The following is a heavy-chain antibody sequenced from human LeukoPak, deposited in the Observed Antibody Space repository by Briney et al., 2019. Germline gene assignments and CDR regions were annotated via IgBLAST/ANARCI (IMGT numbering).Heavy chain of an antibody. CDR3: ARGQGDIVADDAFDI. V-gene: IGHV3-48*04. J-gene: IGHJ3*02. Sequence: GGSLRLSCAASGFTFSSYSMNWVRQAPGKGLEWVSYISSSSSTIYYADSVKGRFTISRDNAKNSLYLQMNSLRAEDTAVYYCARGQGDIVADDAFDIWGQGTMVTASS. CDR2: ISSSSSTI. D-gene: IGHD5-12*01. CDR1: GFTFSSYS.